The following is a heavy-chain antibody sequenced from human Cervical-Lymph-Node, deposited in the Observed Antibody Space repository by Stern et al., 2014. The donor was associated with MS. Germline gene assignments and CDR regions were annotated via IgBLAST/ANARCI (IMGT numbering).Heavy chain of an antibody. CDR3: ARQPDYSDFLDF. D-gene: IGHD4-11*01. V-gene: IGHV1-3*01. J-gene: IGHJ4*02. Sequence: QVQLVQSGAEVKKPGASMTISCKTSGYNFIDHAIHWMRQAPGQRLEWMGCINGSPGTTKYSQKFQGRVSLTRDNAASAAFMDLSSLSPDYTAVYYCARQPDYSDFLDFWGQGTLVTVSS. CDR1: GYNFIDHA. CDR2: INGSPGTT.